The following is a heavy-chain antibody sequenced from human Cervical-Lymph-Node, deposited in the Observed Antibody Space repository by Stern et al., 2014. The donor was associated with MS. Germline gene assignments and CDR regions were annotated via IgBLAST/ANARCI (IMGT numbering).Heavy chain of an antibody. V-gene: IGHV4-31*03. J-gene: IGHJ4*02. CDR2: IFSTGRT. CDR3: LRSRDAAYSTSWTDY. CDR1: SGSISSGGYY. D-gene: IGHD6-13*01. Sequence: QVQLQESGPGLLKPSQTLSLTCTVSSGSISSGGYYWSWIRQQPGKALEWIGYIFSTGRTYYNPSLKSRLTISVGNSKNQFSLNLTSVTAADTAIYYCLRSRDAAYSTSWTDYWGQGILVTVSS.